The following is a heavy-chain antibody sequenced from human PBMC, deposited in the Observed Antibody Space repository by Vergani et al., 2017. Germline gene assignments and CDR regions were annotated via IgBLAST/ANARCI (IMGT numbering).Heavy chain of an antibody. CDR2: IKQDGSEK. D-gene: IGHD2-2*01. CDR3: AREGYCSSRSCYAIGY. Sequence: EVQLLESGGGLVKPGGSLRLSCAASGFTFSDFSMSWVRQAPGKGLEWVANIKQDGSEKYYVDSVKGRFTISRDNAKKSLYLQMNSLRAEDTAVYYCAREGYCSSRSCYAIGYWGQGTLVTVSS. J-gene: IGHJ4*02. V-gene: IGHV3-7*01. CDR1: GFTFSDFS.